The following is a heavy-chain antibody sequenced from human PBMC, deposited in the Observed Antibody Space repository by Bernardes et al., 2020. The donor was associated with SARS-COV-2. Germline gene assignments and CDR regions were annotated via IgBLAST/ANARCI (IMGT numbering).Heavy chain of an antibody. CDR1: GFPFSTFD. CDR2: MSGRDGTT. J-gene: IGHJ4*02. Sequence: GSLRLSCAASGFPFSTFDMSWVRQAPGKGLEWVSVMSGRDGTTYYADSVKGRFTISKDNSKNTLYLQMSSLRAEDTALYYCVKGGWLDDWAQGSLVTVSS. CDR3: VKGGWLDD. V-gene: IGHV3-23*01. D-gene: IGHD2-15*01.